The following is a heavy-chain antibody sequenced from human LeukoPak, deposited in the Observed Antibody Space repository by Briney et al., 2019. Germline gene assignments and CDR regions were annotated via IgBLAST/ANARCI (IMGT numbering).Heavy chain of an antibody. CDR3: ARVTYSSSWYPFDY. CDR2: IYYSGST. Sequence: PSETLSLTCTVSGGSISSYYWSWLRQPPGKGLEWIGYIYYSGSTNYNPSLKSRVTISVDTSKDQFSLKLSSVTAADTAVYYCARVTYSSSWYPFDYWGQGTLVTVSS. CDR1: GGSISSYY. D-gene: IGHD6-13*01. J-gene: IGHJ4*02. V-gene: IGHV4-59*12.